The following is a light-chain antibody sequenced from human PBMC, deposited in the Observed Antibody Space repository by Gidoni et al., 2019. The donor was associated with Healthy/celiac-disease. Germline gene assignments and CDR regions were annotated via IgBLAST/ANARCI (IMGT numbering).Light chain of an antibody. J-gene: IGKJ3*01. CDR1: QNIMTY. CDR2: AAS. CDR3: QQIFTSPPFT. Sequence: DIQMTQSPSPLSASVGDRVTITCRSSQNIMTYLNWYQQKTGKAPKLLIYAASTLQSGVPSRFSGSGSGTEFTLSISGLQPEDFATYYCQQIFTSPPFTFXPXTKVDV. V-gene: IGKV1-39*01.